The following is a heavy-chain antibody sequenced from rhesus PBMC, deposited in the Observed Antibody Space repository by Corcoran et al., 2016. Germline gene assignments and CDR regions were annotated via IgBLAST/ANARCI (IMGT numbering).Heavy chain of an antibody. CDR1: GYSYARSG. J-gene: IGHJ4*01. Sequence: EVQLVQFGAEVKRPGESLTIFCKTYGYSYARSGIKRVRTTPGKGLEWMGAIDPSDSDTRYSPSFQGQVTISADRSITTAYLQWSSLKASDTATYYCAKGGIYYFDYWGQGVLVTVSS. V-gene: IGHV5-20*02. CDR2: IDPSDSDT. CDR3: AKGGIYYFDY.